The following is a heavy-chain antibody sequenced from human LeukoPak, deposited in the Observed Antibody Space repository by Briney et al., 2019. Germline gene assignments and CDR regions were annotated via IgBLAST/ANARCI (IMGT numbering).Heavy chain of an antibody. Sequence: GGFLRLSCGTSGFTFSDSWMSWFRQAPGQGLEWVASIKDEGSDKYLDSVRGRFTISRDNAEDSLYPQLDDLRAEDTAVFYCARHLLRGQNFDYWGQGTLVTVSS. CDR1: GFTFSDSW. J-gene: IGHJ4*02. CDR3: ARHLLRGQNFDY. CDR2: IKDEGSD. V-gene: IGHV3-7*01.